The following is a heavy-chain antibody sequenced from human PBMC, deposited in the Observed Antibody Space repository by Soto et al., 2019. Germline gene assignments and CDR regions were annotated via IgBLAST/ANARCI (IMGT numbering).Heavy chain of an antibody. V-gene: IGHV3-23*01. J-gene: IGHJ6*02. CDR3: AKVGPVDTAMVPSYYYGMDV. D-gene: IGHD5-18*01. CDR1: GFTFSSYA. CDR2: ISGSGGST. Sequence: EVQLLESGGGLVQPGGSLRLSCAASGFTFSSYAMSWVRQAPGKGLEWVSAISGSGGSTYYADSVKGRFTISRDNSKNTLYLKMNSLRAEDTAVYYCAKVGPVDTAMVPSYYYGMDVWGQGTTVTVSS.